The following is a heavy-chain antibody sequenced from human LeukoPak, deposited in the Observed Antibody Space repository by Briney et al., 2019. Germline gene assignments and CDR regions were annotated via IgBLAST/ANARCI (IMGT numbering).Heavy chain of an antibody. Sequence: PPETLSLTCTVSGGSISSYYWSWIRQPPGKGLEWIGYIYYSGSTNYNPSLKSRVTISVDTSKNQFSLKLSSVTAADTAVYYCARHTSGWGYYFDYWGQGTLVTVSS. D-gene: IGHD6-19*01. CDR3: ARHTSGWGYYFDY. CDR1: GGSISSYY. V-gene: IGHV4-59*08. CDR2: IYYSGST. J-gene: IGHJ4*02.